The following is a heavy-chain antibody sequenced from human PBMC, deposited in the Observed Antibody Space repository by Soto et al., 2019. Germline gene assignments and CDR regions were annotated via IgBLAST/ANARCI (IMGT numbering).Heavy chain of an antibody. CDR3: ALAGCSSTSCYNFDY. D-gene: IGHD2-2*01. CDR2: IWYDGSNK. V-gene: IGHV3-33*01. Sequence: QVQLVESGGGVVQPGRSLRLSCAASGFTFSSYGMHWVRQAPGKGLEWVAVIWYDGSNKYYADSVKGRFTISRDNSKSTLYLQMNSLRAEDTAVYYCALAGCSSTSCYNFDYWGQGTLVTVSS. J-gene: IGHJ4*02. CDR1: GFTFSSYG.